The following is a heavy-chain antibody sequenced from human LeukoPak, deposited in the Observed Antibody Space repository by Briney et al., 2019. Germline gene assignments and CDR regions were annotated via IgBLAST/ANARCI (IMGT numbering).Heavy chain of an antibody. CDR2: FYTSGNT. V-gene: IGHV4-4*09. CDR1: GTSITPYS. Sequence: SETLSLTCSVSGTSITPYSWSWIRQPPGRGLEWIGYFYTSGNTHQNPSLKSRVTMSIDASKNQFSLRLSSMTAADTAVYYCARHRGGRFSESYCDYWGQGTLVTVSS. J-gene: IGHJ4*02. D-gene: IGHD1-26*01. CDR3: ARHRGGRFSESYCDY.